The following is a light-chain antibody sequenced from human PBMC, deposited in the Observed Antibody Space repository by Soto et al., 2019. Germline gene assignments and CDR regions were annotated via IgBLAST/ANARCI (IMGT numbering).Light chain of an antibody. Sequence: DIQLTQSPSTLSASVGDRVTITCRAGHSISSWLAWYQQKPGRAPKSLIYDASILESGVPSRFSGSGSGTEFTLTISSLQPDDLATYYCQQYNSFSWTFGQGTKVEI. V-gene: IGKV1-5*01. CDR3: QQYNSFSWT. CDR1: HSISSW. CDR2: DAS. J-gene: IGKJ1*01.